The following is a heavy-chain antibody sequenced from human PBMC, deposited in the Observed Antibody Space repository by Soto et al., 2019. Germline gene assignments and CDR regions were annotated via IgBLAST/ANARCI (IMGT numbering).Heavy chain of an antibody. CDR3: VRDRIDYYGSGSYI. J-gene: IGHJ4*02. CDR2: IIPILGIA. D-gene: IGHD3-10*01. Sequence: QVQLVQSGAEVKKPGSSVKVSCKASGGTFSSYTISWVRQAPGQGLEGMGRIIPILGIANYAQKFQGRVMITADESTRTAYMELSSLISEETAVYYCVRDRIDYYGSGSYIWGQGTMVNVSS. CDR1: GGTFSSYT. V-gene: IGHV1-69*08.